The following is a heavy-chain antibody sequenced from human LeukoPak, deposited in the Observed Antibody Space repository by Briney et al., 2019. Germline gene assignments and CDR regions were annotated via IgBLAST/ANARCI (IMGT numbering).Heavy chain of an antibody. CDR3: ATSTVAKYDY. D-gene: IGHD4-11*01. J-gene: IGHJ4*02. CDR2: IYSGGST. V-gene: IGHV3-53*01. Sequence: GGSLRLSCAASGFTVSSNYMSWVRQAPGKGLKWVSVIYSGGSTYYADSVKGRFTISRDNSKNTLYLQMNSLRAEDTALYYCATSTVAKYDYWGQGTLVAVSS. CDR1: GFTVSSNY.